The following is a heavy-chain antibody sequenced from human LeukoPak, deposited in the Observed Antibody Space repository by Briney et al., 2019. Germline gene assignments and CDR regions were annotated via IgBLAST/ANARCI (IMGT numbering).Heavy chain of an antibody. CDR2: ISPSGTVI. J-gene: IGHJ6*03. Sequence: GGSLRLSCSASGFTFTDYYMSWIRQAPGKGLEWVSYISPSGTVIYYADSVKGRFTISRDNAKNSLYLQMNSLRDEDTAVYYCARTGYSSSSGWAYYYYYYMDVWGKGTTVTVSS. V-gene: IGHV3-11*04. CDR3: ARTGYSSSSGWAYYYYYYMDV. D-gene: IGHD6-6*01. CDR1: GFTFTDYY.